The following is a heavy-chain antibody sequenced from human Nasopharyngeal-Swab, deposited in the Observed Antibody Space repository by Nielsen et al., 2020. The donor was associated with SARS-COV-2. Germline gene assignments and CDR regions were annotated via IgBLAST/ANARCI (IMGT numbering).Heavy chain of an antibody. J-gene: IGHJ4*02. Sequence: KVSCKGSGYSFTSYWIGWVRQMPGKGLEWMGIIYPGDSDTRYSPSFQGQVTISADKSIITAYLHWSSLKASDTAMYYCARSGLVGATFFDYWGQGTLVTVSS. CDR1: GYSFTSYW. V-gene: IGHV5-51*01. D-gene: IGHD1-26*01. CDR2: IYPGDSDT. CDR3: ARSGLVGATFFDY.